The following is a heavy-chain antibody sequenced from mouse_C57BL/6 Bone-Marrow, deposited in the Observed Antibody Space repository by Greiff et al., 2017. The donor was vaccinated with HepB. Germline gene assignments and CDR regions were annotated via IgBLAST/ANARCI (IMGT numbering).Heavy chain of an antibody. D-gene: IGHD2-3*01. J-gene: IGHJ4*01. V-gene: IGHV1-77*01. Sequence: VQLQQSGAELVKPGASVKISCKASGYTFTDYYINWVKQRPGQGLEWIGKIGPGSGSTYYNEKFKGKATLTADKSSSTAYMQLSSLTSEDSAVYFCAREGTYDGYYYYAMDYWGQGTSVTVSS. CDR1: GYTFTDYY. CDR3: AREGTYDGYYYYAMDY. CDR2: IGPGSGST.